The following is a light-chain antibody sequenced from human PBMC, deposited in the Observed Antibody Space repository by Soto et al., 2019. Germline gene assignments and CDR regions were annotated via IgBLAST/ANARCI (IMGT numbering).Light chain of an antibody. V-gene: IGKV3-20*01. CDR1: ETVSDSQ. CDR2: SVS. Sequence: EIVLTQSPDTLSLSPGERATLSCRTSETVSDSQLAWYQQKPGQAPRLLIYSVSTRATGIADRFSGSGSGTDFTLTISRLEPEDFAVYYCQQYGSSPRTFGQGTKVDI. CDR3: QQYGSSPRT. J-gene: IGKJ1*01.